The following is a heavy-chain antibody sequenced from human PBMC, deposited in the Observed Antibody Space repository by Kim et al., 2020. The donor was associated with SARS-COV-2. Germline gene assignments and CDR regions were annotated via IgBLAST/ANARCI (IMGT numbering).Heavy chain of an antibody. D-gene: IGHD3-22*01. CDR2: IEQDGSRK. J-gene: IGHJ4*02. V-gene: IGHV3-7*01. CDR1: GFTFSTYW. Sequence: GGSLRLSCAASGFTFSTYWMTWARQVPGKGLEWVGNIEQDGSRKNYVDSVKGRFTISRDNAKNALYLQMNNLGAEDTAVFYCARTSLYVSGAYEDYWGQGTLVTVSS. CDR3: ARTSLYVSGAYEDY.